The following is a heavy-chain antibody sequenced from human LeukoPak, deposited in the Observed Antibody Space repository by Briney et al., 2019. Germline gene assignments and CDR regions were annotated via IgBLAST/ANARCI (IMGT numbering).Heavy chain of an antibody. Sequence: GASVKVSCKASGYSFTDYGLCWVRQAPGQGLEWMGWISTYNDNRKYAQSLQGRVSMTTDTSTSTAHMELRNLKSDDTAVYFCARDNSGEAADISDAFDIWGQGTKVTVSS. CDR2: ISTYNDNR. CDR3: ARDNSGEAADISDAFDI. D-gene: IGHD3-16*01. J-gene: IGHJ3*02. CDR1: GYSFTDYG. V-gene: IGHV1-18*01.